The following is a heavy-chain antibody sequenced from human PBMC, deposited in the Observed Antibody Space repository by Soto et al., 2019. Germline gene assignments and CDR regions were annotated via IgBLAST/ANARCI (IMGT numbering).Heavy chain of an antibody. Sequence: ESGGGVVQPGRSLRLSCAASGFPFSSYGLHWVRQTPGKGLEWVAVIWYDGSNKYYADSVKGRFTISRDNSKNTLDLQMSSLRAEDTAVYYCARDGDRGGLRYAFDIWGQGTMVTVSS. CDR3: ARDGDRGGLRYAFDI. D-gene: IGHD5-12*01. V-gene: IGHV3-33*01. J-gene: IGHJ3*02. CDR2: IWYDGSNK. CDR1: GFPFSSYG.